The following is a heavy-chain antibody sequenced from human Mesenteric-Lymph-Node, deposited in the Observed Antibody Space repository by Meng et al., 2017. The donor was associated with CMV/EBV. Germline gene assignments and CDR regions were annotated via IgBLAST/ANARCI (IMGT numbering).Heavy chain of an antibody. D-gene: IGHD6-13*01. Sequence: SGYTFTSYAMNWVRQAPGQGLEGMGWINTSTGNPTYAQGFTGRFVFSLDTSVSTAYLQISSLKAEDTAVYYCARRTAAGAGWYFDLWGRGTLVTVSS. CDR2: INTSTGNP. CDR3: ARRTAAGAGWYFDL. J-gene: IGHJ2*01. CDR1: GYTFTSYA. V-gene: IGHV7-4-1*02.